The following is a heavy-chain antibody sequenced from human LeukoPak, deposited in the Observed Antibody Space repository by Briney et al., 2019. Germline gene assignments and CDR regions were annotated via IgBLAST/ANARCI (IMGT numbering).Heavy chain of an antibody. CDR2: IYYSGST. Sequence: SETLSLTCTVSGGSISSGDYYWSWTRQPPGKGLEWIGYIYYSGSTYYNPSLKSRVTISVDTSKNQFSLKLSSVTAADTAVYYCASRLLGGVMDVWGQGTTVTVSS. CDR1: GGSISSGDYY. V-gene: IGHV4-30-4*01. D-gene: IGHD1-26*01. J-gene: IGHJ6*02. CDR3: ASRLLGGVMDV.